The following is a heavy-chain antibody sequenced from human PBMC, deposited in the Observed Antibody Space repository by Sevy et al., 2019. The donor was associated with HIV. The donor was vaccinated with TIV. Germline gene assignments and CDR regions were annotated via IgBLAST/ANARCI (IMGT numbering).Heavy chain of an antibody. Sequence: SETLCLTCAVYGGSFSGFYWTWIRHPPGKGLEWIGEINHIGSTTYNPSLKSRVTISVDTSKNQFSLKLSSVTAADTAVYYCARGQWELYYWGQGIQVTVSS. J-gene: IGHJ4*02. V-gene: IGHV4-34*01. CDR2: INHIGST. CDR3: ARGQWELYY. D-gene: IGHD3-3*01. CDR1: GGSFSGFY.